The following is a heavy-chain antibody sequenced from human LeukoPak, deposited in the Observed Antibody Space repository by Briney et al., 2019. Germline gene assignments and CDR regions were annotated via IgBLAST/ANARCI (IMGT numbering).Heavy chain of an antibody. V-gene: IGHV1-46*01. J-gene: IGHJ4*02. CDR2: INPSGGST. CDR3: ARDGGEAVAGNN. Sequence: ASVKVSCKASGYTFTSHYMHWVRQAPGQGLEWMGIINPSGGSTSYAQKFQGRVTMTRDTSTSTVYMELSSLRSEDTAVYYCARDGGEAVAGNNWGQGTLVTVSS. D-gene: IGHD6-19*01. CDR1: GYTFTSHY.